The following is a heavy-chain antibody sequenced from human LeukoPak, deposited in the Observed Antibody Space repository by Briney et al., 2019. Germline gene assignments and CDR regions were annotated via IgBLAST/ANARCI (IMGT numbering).Heavy chain of an antibody. CDR2: TYYRSRWYN. D-gene: IGHD1-26*01. Sequence: SQTLSLTCAISGDSVSSNSASWNWIRQSPSRGLEWLGRTYYRSRWYNDYTVSVKSRIAINPDTSKDQFSLQLNSVTPEDTAVYYCARVFSGIFDYWGQGTLVTVSS. J-gene: IGHJ4*02. CDR1: GDSVSSNSAS. CDR3: ARVFSGIFDY. V-gene: IGHV6-1*01.